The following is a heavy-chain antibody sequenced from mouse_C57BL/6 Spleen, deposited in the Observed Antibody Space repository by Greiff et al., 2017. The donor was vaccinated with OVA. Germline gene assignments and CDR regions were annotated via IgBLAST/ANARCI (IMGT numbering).Heavy chain of an antibody. J-gene: IGHJ2*01. Sequence: VQLQQSGPELVKPGASVKISCKASGYTFTDYYMNWVKQSHGKSLEWIGDINPKNGGTSYNQKFKGKATLTVDKSSSTAYMELRSLTSEDSAVYYCAREDGNYQYYFDYWGQGTTLTVSS. D-gene: IGHD2-1*01. CDR3: AREDGNYQYYFDY. CDR2: INPKNGGT. CDR1: GYTFTDYY. V-gene: IGHV1-26*01.